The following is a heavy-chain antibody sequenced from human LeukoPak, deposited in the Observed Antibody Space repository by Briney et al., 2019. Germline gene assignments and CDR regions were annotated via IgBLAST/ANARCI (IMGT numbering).Heavy chain of an antibody. D-gene: IGHD3-22*01. CDR1: GFTFSSYG. Sequence: PGGSLRLSCAASGFTFSSYGMSWVRQAPGNGLEWVSAISGSGGSTYYADSVKGRFTISRDNSKNTLYLQMNSLRAEDTAVYYCASSKPEAVDYYYDSRASDAFDIWGQGTMVTVSS. CDR3: ASSKPEAVDYYYDSRASDAFDI. J-gene: IGHJ3*02. V-gene: IGHV3-23*01. CDR2: ISGSGGST.